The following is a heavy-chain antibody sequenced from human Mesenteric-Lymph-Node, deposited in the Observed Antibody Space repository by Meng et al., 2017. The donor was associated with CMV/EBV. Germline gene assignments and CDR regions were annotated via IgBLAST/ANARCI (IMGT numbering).Heavy chain of an antibody. D-gene: IGHD2-2*01. J-gene: IGHJ5*02. CDR1: GGSISSSSYY. V-gene: IGHV4-39*07. Sequence: SETLSLTCTVSGGSISSSSYYWVWIRQPPGKGLEWIGEINHSGSTNYNPSLKSRVTISVDTSKNQFSLKLSSVTAADTAVYYCARERGRYCSSTSCSYNWFDPWGQGTLVTVSS. CDR3: ARERGRYCSSTSCSYNWFDP. CDR2: INHSGST.